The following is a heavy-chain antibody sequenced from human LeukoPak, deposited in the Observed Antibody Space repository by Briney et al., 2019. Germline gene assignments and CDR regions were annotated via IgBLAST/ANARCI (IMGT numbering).Heavy chain of an antibody. V-gene: IGHV3-30-3*01. Sequence: GGSLRLSCAASGFTFSSYAMHWVRQAPGKGLEWVAVISYDGSNKYYADSVKGRFTISRDNSKNTLYLQMNSLRAEDTAVYYCASGLDIVVVPAAIPFDYWGQGTLVTVSS. CDR1: GFTFSSYA. CDR2: ISYDGSNK. J-gene: IGHJ4*02. D-gene: IGHD2-2*02. CDR3: ASGLDIVVVPAAIPFDY.